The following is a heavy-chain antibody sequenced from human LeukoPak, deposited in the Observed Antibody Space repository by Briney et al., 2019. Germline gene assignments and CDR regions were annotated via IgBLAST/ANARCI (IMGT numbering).Heavy chain of an antibody. Sequence: SETLSLTCAVYGGSFSGYYWSWIRQPPGKGLEWIGEINHSGSTNYNPSLKSRVTISVDTSKNQFSLKLSSVTAADTAVYYCARGKYSSSGALDPWGQGTLVTVSS. J-gene: IGHJ5*02. CDR3: ARGKYSSSGALDP. CDR1: GGSFSGYY. CDR2: INHSGST. V-gene: IGHV4-34*01. D-gene: IGHD6-13*01.